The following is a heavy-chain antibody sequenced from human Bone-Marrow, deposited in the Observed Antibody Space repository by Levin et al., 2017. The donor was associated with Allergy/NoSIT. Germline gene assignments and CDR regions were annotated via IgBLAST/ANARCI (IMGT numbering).Heavy chain of an antibody. J-gene: IGHJ3*01. CDR2: TSARTGRK. V-gene: IGHV1-69*04. CDR1: GGSFSSYP. CDR3: ARAFYDDSRGNYRPAFDL. D-gene: IGHD3-22*01. Sequence: GAEVKVSCKASGGSFSSYPINWVRQAPGQGLEWMGRTSARTGRKKEIKNVKDIFTITADRSTSTAYMELSSLRSEDTAVYYCARAFYDDSRGNYRPAFDLWGQGTRVTVSS.